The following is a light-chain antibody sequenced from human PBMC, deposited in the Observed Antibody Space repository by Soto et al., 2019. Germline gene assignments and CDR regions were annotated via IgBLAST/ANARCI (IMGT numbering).Light chain of an antibody. V-gene: IGLV3-1*01. CDR2: QDD. J-gene: IGLJ2*01. CDR3: QAWDSSTVV. Sequence: SYELTQPPSVSVSPGQTASVTCSGDKLGDKYVCWYQQKPGQSPVLVIYQDDKRPSGIPERFSGSNSGNTATLTISGTQAMDEADYYCQAWDSSTVVLGGGTKLTVL. CDR1: KLGDKY.